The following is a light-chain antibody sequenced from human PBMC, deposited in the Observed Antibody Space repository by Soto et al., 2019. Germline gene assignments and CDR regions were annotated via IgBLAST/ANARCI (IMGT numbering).Light chain of an antibody. CDR2: DAS. J-gene: IGKJ5*01. V-gene: IGKV3-11*01. CDR1: ESVSTY. Sequence: VLTQSPAPQSLSPGEIAPLACGATESVSTYLAWYQQKPGRAPRLLIYDASKRATGIPARFSGSGSGTGFTLTISSLEPEDFAVYYCQQRSKWPITFGQGTRLEIK. CDR3: QQRSKWPIT.